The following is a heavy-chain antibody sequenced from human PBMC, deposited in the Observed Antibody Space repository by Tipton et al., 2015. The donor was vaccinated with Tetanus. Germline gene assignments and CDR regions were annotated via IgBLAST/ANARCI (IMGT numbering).Heavy chain of an antibody. CDR2: IHSRGDT. J-gene: IGHJ3*01. Sequence: TLSLTCTVSGYSFRRGNYYWSWLRQRPGKGLEWLGYIHSRGDTFYIPSLRSRLFISLDTSKNQFSLQRSSLTAADTAIYYCARDGENEGAFDVWGQGTRVSVSS. V-gene: IGHV4-31*03. CDR3: ARDGENEGAFDV. CDR1: GYSFRRGNYY. D-gene: IGHD1-1*01.